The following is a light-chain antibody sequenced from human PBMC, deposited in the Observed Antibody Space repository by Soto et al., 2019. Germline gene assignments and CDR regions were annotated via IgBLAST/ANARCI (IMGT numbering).Light chain of an antibody. V-gene: IGKV1-39*01. Sequence: DIQMTQSPSSLSASVGDRVTITCRASQSISSYLNWYQQKPGKAPKLLIYAAASLQSGVPSRFSGGGSGTEFTLTISSLQPEDFATYYCQQSYSTPMFTFGQGTKLEIK. CDR1: QSISSY. CDR2: AAA. J-gene: IGKJ2*01. CDR3: QQSYSTPMFT.